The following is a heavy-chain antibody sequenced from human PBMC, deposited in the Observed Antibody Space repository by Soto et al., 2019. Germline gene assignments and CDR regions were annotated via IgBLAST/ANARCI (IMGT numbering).Heavy chain of an antibody. D-gene: IGHD5-18*01. Sequence: GGSLRLSCAASGFTFSTYAMAWVRQAPGKGLEWVSGVSASGLNTDYADPVKGRFYISRDNSKNTVYLQMNSLRDEDTAVYYCARDPGSSYGPPDYWGQGTLVTVSS. CDR3: ARDPGSSYGPPDY. CDR1: GFTFSTYA. CDR2: VSASGLNT. V-gene: IGHV3-23*01. J-gene: IGHJ4*02.